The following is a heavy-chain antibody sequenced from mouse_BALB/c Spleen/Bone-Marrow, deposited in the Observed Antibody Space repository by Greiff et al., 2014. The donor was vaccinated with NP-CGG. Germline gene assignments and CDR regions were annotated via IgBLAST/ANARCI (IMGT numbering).Heavy chain of an antibody. D-gene: IGHD2-2*01. V-gene: IGHV2-6-2*01. CDR1: GFSLTLYG. CDR3: ARHERGYPYAMDY. CDR2: IWSDGTT. J-gene: IGHJ4*01. Sequence: VKLQESGPDLVAPSHSLSITCTVSGFSLTLYGVHWVRQSPGKGLEWLVVIWSDGTTTYNSALKSRLSISKDNSKSQVFLKLNSLQTDDTAMYYCARHERGYPYAMDYWGQGTSVTVSS.